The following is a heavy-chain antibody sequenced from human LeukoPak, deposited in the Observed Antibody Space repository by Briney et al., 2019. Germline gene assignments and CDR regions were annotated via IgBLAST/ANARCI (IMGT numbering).Heavy chain of an antibody. CDR2: IYHSGST. D-gene: IGHD6-13*01. Sequence: SETLSLTCTVSGYSISSGYYWGWIRQPPGKGLEWIGSIYHSGSTYYNPSLKSRVTISVDTSKNQFSLKLSSVTAADTAVYYCAGVGYSSSWIDYWGQGTLVTVSS. CDR1: GYSISSGYY. J-gene: IGHJ4*02. CDR3: AGVGYSSSWIDY. V-gene: IGHV4-38-2*02.